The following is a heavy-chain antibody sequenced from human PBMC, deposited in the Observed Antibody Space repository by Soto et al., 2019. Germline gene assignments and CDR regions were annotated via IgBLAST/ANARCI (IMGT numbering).Heavy chain of an antibody. CDR3: ATALTGYAMDV. CDR1: RYIFTNYG. D-gene: IGHD1-1*01. Sequence: QVQLVQSGVEVREPGASVKVSCKAVRYIFTNYGVSWVRQAPGQGLEWMGWITTYNGNTEYAQKFQGRVTMTTDAATSTAYMELGRLRSDDPAIYYCATALTGYAMDVWGQGTTVTVSS. CDR2: ITTYNGNT. J-gene: IGHJ6*02. V-gene: IGHV1-18*01.